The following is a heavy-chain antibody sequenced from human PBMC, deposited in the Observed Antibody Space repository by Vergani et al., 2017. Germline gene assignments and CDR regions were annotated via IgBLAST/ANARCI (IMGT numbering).Heavy chain of an antibody. V-gene: IGHV3-9*01. D-gene: IGHD2-21*01. CDR3: ARDPSIPHYYYMDV. J-gene: IGHJ6*03. CDR2: ISWNSGSI. CDR1: GFTFDDYA. Sequence: VQLVESGGGLVKPGGSLRLSCAASGFTFDDYAMHWVRQAPGKGLEWVSGISWNSGSIGYADSVKGRFTISRDNAKNSLYLQMNSLRAEDTAVYYCARDPSIPHYYYMDVWGKGTTVTVSS.